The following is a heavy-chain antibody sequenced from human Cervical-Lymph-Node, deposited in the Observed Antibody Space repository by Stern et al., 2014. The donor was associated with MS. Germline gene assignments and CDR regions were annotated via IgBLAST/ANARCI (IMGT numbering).Heavy chain of an antibody. J-gene: IGHJ4*02. CDR1: GYTFTSYW. V-gene: IGHV5-51*01. CDR3: ARQRYFDY. Sequence: EDQLVESGPEVKRPGESLKISCQASGYTFTSYWIGWVRQMPGKGLEWIAIIFPGGSDIRYSPSFQGQVTISADKSSSTAYLQWNNLKASYTAIYYCARQRYFDYWGQGTLVTVSS. CDR2: IFPGGSDI.